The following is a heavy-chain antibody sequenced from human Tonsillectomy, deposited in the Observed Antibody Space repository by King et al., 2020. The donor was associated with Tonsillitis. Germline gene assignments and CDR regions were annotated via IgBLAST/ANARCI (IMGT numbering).Heavy chain of an antibody. D-gene: IGHD4/OR15-4a*01. CDR1: GGSFSDYY. V-gene: IGHV4-34*01. Sequence: VQLQQWGAGLLKPSETLSLTCAVYGGSFSDYYWNWIRQPPGKGLEWIGEINHSGRTNYNPSLKSRVTISVDTSKNQFSLRLRSVTAADTAVYYCARLVPTTTYNYYGMDVWGQGTTVTVSS. CDR2: INHSGRT. J-gene: IGHJ6*02. CDR3: ARLVPTTTYNYYGMDV.